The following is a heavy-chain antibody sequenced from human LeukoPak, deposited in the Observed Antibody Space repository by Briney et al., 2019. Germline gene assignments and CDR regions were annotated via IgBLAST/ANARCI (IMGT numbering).Heavy chain of an antibody. CDR2: MNPNSGNT. D-gene: IGHD2-15*01. CDR3: ARGGSLARYCSGGSCYPGDY. CDR1: GYTFTSYD. Sequence: ASVKVSCKASGYTFTSYDINWVRQATGQGLEWMGWMNPNSGNTGYAQKFQGRVTMTRNTSISTAYMELSSLRSEDTAVYYCARGGSLARYCSGGSCYPGDYRGQGTLVTVSS. J-gene: IGHJ4*02. V-gene: IGHV1-8*01.